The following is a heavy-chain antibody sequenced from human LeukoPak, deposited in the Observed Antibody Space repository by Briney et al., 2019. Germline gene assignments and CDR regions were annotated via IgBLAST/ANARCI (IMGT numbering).Heavy chain of an antibody. D-gene: IGHD2-15*01. J-gene: IGHJ4*02. CDR3: ARVDCSGAICHSFDY. CDR2: VYYSGST. V-gene: IGHV4-39*06. CDR1: SGSISSSSYY. Sequence: SETLSLTCTVSSGSISSSSYYWGWIRQPPGKGLEWIGSVYYSGSTYYNPSLKSRVTISVDTSKNQFTLRLSSVTAADTAVYCCARVDCSGAICHSFDYWGQGTLVTVSS.